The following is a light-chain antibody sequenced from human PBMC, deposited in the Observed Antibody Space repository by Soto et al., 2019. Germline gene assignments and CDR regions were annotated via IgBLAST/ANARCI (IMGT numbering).Light chain of an antibody. CDR2: AAS. Sequence: IQLTQSPSSLSASVVDRVTITCRASQGISSYLAWYQQKPGKAPKLLIYAASTLQSGVPSRFSGSGSGTDFTLTISSLQPEDFATYYCQQLNSYLSITFGQGTRLEI. J-gene: IGKJ5*01. CDR1: QGISSY. V-gene: IGKV1-9*01. CDR3: QQLNSYLSIT.